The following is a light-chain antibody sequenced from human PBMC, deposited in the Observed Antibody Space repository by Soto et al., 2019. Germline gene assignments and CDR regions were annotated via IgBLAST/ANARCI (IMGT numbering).Light chain of an antibody. Sequence: EIVLTQSPDTLFLSPGESATLSCRASQSVRSRYLAWYQQTPGQTPRPLIYAASSRATGIPDRFSGSGSGTDFSLTISRLEAEDFAVYYCQQYGSSPRTFGQGTKVEIK. CDR3: QQYGSSPRT. V-gene: IGKV3-20*01. J-gene: IGKJ1*01. CDR2: AAS. CDR1: QSVRSRY.